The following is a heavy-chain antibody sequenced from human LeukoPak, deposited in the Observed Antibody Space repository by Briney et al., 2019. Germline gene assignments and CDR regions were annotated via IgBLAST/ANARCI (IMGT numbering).Heavy chain of an antibody. CDR1: GFSFSSYA. Sequence: GGSLRLSCAASGFSFSSYAMHWVRQAPGKGLEYVSGISANGGSTYYANSVKGRFTISRDNSKNTLYLQVGSLRAEDMAVYYCARDPMSNGYYYYYMDVWGKGTTVTVSS. CDR3: ARDPMSNGYYYYYMDV. J-gene: IGHJ6*03. D-gene: IGHD3-22*01. V-gene: IGHV3-64*01. CDR2: ISANGGST.